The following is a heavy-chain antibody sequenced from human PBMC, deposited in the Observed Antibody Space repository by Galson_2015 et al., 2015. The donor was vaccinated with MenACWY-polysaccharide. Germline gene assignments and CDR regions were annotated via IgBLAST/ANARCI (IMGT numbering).Heavy chain of an antibody. V-gene: IGHV3-64*02. CDR1: GFTFSSYG. CDR2: ISSNGGST. Sequence: SLRLSCAASGFTFSSYGMHWVRQAPGKGLEYVSAISSNGGSTYYGDSVKGRFTISRDNSKNTLYLQMGSLRAEDMAVYYCARGGCSSTSCYPDTYFDYWGQGTLSPSPQ. CDR3: ARGGCSSTSCYPDTYFDY. D-gene: IGHD2-2*01. J-gene: IGHJ4*02.